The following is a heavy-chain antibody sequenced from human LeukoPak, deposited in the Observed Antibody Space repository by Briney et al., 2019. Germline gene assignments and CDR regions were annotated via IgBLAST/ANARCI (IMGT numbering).Heavy chain of an antibody. CDR3: AKVNNYDFWSGYYTAGY. V-gene: IGHV3-23*01. Sequence: GGSLRLSCAASGFTFSSYAMSRVRQAPGKGLEWVSAISGSGGSTYYADSVKGRFTISRDNSKNTLYLQMNSLRAEDTAVYYCAKVNNYDFWSGYYTAGYWGQGTLVTVSS. J-gene: IGHJ4*02. CDR2: ISGSGGST. D-gene: IGHD3-3*01. CDR1: GFTFSSYA.